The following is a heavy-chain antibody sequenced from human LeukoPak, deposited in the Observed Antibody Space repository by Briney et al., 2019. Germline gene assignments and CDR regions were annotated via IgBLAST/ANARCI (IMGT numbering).Heavy chain of an antibody. D-gene: IGHD3-22*01. Sequence: GGSLRLSCAASGFTVSSNYMSWVRQAPGKGLEWVSVIYSGGSTYYADSVKGRFTTSRDNSKNTPYLQMNSLRAEDTAVYYCARERDYYDSSGYRWGQGTLVTVSS. J-gene: IGHJ4*02. V-gene: IGHV3-66*01. CDR1: GFTVSSNY. CDR3: ARERDYYDSSGYR. CDR2: IYSGGST.